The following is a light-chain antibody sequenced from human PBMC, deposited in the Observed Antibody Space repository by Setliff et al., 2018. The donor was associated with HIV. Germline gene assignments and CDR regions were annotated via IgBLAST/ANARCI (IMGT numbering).Light chain of an antibody. CDR3: SSYTSTSTLFV. V-gene: IGLV2-14*03. Sequence: ALTQPASVSGSPGQSITISCTGTSSDVGGYNYVSWYQQHPGKAPKLRIYDVSNRPSGVSNRFSGSKSGNTASLTISGLQAEDEADYHCSSYTSTSTLFVFGTGTKVTVL. J-gene: IGLJ1*01. CDR1: SSDVGGYNY. CDR2: DVS.